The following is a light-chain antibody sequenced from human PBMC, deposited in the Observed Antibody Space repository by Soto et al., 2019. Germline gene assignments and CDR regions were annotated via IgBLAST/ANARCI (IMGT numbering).Light chain of an antibody. CDR2: DVT. CDR1: SSDVGAYNF. Sequence: QSVLTQPASVSGSPGQSITISCTGTSSDVGAYNFVSWYQQHPGKAPKLMIYDVTNRPSGVSSRFSGSKSGNTASLAISGLQAEDEADDYCSSYTTSNTLVFGGGTKVTVL. V-gene: IGLV2-14*03. CDR3: SSYTTSNTLV. J-gene: IGLJ2*01.